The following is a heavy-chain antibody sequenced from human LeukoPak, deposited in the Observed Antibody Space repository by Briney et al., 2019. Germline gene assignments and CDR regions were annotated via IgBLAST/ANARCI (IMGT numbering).Heavy chain of an antibody. J-gene: IGHJ4*02. V-gene: IGHV3-23*01. Sequence: GGSLRLSCAATGFTFTSYSMNWVRQAPGKGLEWVSTISGGGGSTYYADSVKGRFTISRDNAKNSLYLQMNSLRAEDTAVYYCASSSGYYYIDYWGQGTLVTVSS. CDR3: ASSSGYYYIDY. CDR1: GFTFTSYS. CDR2: ISGGGGST. D-gene: IGHD3-22*01.